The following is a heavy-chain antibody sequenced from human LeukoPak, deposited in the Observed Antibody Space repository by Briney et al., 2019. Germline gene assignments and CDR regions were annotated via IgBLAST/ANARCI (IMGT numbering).Heavy chain of an antibody. CDR1: GGSFSGYY. V-gene: IGHV4-59*01. CDR3: ARGLYYFDY. CDR2: IYYSGST. J-gene: IGHJ4*02. Sequence: SETLSLTCAVYGGSFSGYYWSWIRQPPGKGLEWIGYIYYSGSTNYNPSLKSRVTISVDTSKNQFSLKLSSVTAADTAVYYCARGLYYFDYWGQGTLVTVSS.